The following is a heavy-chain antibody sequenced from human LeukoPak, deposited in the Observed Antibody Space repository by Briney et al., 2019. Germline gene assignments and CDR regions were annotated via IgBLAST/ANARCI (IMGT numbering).Heavy chain of an antibody. J-gene: IGHJ4*02. CDR2: IIPMLGLT. CDR3: AKDGDSSSGHCDY. D-gene: IGHD6-19*01. CDR1: GITFSSYA. Sequence: ASVKVSCKTSGITFSSYAMSWVRQAPGQGLEWMGRIIPMLGLTGYAQKFQGRVTITADTSTRTVYMELTSLTSEDTAVYYCAKDGDSSSGHCDYWGQGTLVTVSS. V-gene: IGHV1-69*04.